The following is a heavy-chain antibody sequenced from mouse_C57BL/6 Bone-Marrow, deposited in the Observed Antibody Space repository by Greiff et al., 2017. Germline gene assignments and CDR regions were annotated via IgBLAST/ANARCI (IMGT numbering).Heavy chain of an antibody. CDR2: IHPNSGST. CDR3: ARDRGWLLYFDY. J-gene: IGHJ2*01. Sequence: QVQLQQPGAELVKPGASVKLSCKASGYTFTSYWMHWVKQRPGQGLEWIGMIHPNSGSTNYNEKFKSKATLTVVKSSSTAYMQLSSLTSEDSAVYYCARDRGWLLYFDYWGQGTTLTVSS. D-gene: IGHD2-3*01. V-gene: IGHV1-64*01. CDR1: GYTFTSYW.